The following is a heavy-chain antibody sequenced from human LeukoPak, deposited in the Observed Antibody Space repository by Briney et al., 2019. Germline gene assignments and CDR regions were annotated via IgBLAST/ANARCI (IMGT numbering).Heavy chain of an antibody. CDR1: GFTFSDYS. J-gene: IGHJ4*02. CDR2: IRYDGTNK. CDR3: AKESGIGYSYGFKDFDY. D-gene: IGHD5-18*01. V-gene: IGHV3-30*02. Sequence: GGSLRLSCAASGFTFSDYSMHWVRQAPGKGLEWVAFIRYDGTNKYYADSVKGRFTISRDNSKNTLYLQMNSLRAEDTAVYYCAKESGIGYSYGFKDFDYWGQGTLVTVSS.